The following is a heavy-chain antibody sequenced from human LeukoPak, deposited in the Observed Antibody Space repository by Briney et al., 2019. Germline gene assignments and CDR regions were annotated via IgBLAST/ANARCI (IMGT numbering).Heavy chain of an antibody. CDR1: GGSISSGSYS. CDR3: ARERYGDYVNWFDP. J-gene: IGHJ5*02. CDR2: IYTSGST. D-gene: IGHD4-17*01. V-gene: IGHV4-61*02. Sequence: SETLSLTCTVSGGSISSGSYSWSWIRQPAGKGLEWIGRIYTSGSTNYNPSLKSRVTISVDTSKNQFSLKLSSVTAADTAVYYCARERYGDYVNWFDPWGQGTLVTVSS.